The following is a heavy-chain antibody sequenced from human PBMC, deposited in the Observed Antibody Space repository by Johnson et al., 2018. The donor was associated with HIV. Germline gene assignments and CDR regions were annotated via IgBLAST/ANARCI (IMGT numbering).Heavy chain of an antibody. CDR3: ARDGMAATKANI. Sequence: VQLVESGGALVKPGGSLRLSCAASGFTVSSNYMSWVRQAPGKGLGWVSVIYSGGSTYYADSVQGRFTISRDNSKNTLYLQMNSLRAEDTAVYYCARDGMAATKANIWGQGTMVTVSS. D-gene: IGHD1-14*01. J-gene: IGHJ3*02. CDR1: GFTVSSNY. V-gene: IGHV3-66*01. CDR2: IYSGGST.